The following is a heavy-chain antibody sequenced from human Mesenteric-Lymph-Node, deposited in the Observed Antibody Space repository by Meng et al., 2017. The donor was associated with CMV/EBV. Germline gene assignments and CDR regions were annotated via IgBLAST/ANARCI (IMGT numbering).Heavy chain of an antibody. D-gene: IGHD2-2*01. CDR2: VDPEDGET. J-gene: IGHJ6*02. CDR3: ASIFKCTTTSRWCYYYGMDV. V-gene: IGHV1-69-2*01. CDR1: TGHF. Sequence: TGHFIHWVQQTPGKGLEWMGLVDPEDGETIYAEKFQGRVTITADTSTDTAYMELSSLRSEDTAVYYCASIFKCTTTSRWCYYYGMDVWGQGTTVTVSS.